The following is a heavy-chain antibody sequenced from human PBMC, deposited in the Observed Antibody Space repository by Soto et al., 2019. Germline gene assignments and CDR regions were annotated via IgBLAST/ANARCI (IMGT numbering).Heavy chain of an antibody. CDR3: TGEVASRY. V-gene: IGHV3-30*03. CDR2: ISRDGGNK. CDR1: GFTVSPYG. Sequence: QVQLVESGGGVVQPGRSLRLSCAVSGFTVSPYGMHWVRQAPGKGLEWVAVISRDGGNKYYADSVKGRFTISRDNSRNTLFLEINSLRGDDIAVYYCTGEVASRYWVRGTLVTV. D-gene: IGHD2-8*02. J-gene: IGHJ4*02.